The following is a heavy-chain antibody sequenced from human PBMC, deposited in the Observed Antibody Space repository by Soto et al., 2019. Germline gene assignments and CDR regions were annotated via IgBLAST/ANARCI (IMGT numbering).Heavy chain of an antibody. D-gene: IGHD2-2*01. CDR3: ARVVWEEDIVVVPAARRYYYYYYMDV. J-gene: IGHJ6*03. Sequence: APETLSLTCTGSGGTISSYYWSWIRQPPGKGLEWIGYIYYSGSTTYNPSPKSRGTIILDTSKNHISLKLSSVTAADAAVYYCARVVWEEDIVVVPAARRYYYYYYMDVWGKGTTVTVSS. CDR1: GGTISSYY. V-gene: IGHV4-59*01. CDR2: IYYSGST.